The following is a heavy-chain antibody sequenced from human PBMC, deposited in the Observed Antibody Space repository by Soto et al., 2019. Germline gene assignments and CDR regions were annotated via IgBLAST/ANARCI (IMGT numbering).Heavy chain of an antibody. D-gene: IGHD3-3*01. V-gene: IGHV3-30-3*01. Sequence: GGSLRLSCAASGFTFSSYAMHWVRQAPGKGLEWVAVISYDGSNKYYADSVKGRFTISRDNSKNTLYLQMNSLRAEDTAVYYCARAGPVERFLEWLLTGPKDYWGQGTLVTVSS. CDR3: ARAGPVERFLEWLLTGPKDY. J-gene: IGHJ4*02. CDR2: ISYDGSNK. CDR1: GFTFSSYA.